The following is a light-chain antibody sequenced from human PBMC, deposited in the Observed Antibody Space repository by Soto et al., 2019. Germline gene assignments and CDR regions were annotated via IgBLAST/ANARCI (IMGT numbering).Light chain of an antibody. V-gene: IGLV2-14*01. CDR3: NSYTSRTAYV. CDR1: SSDVGGYNY. J-gene: IGLJ1*01. CDR2: EVS. Sequence: QSVLTQPASVSGSPGHSITISCTGTSSDVGGYNYVSWYQLHPGKAPKLIIYEVSNRPSGVSNRFSGSKSGNTASLTISGLQAEDEADYYCNSYTSRTAYVFGTGTKVTVL.